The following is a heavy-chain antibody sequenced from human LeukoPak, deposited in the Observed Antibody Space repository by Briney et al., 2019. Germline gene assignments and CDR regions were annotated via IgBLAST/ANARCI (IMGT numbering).Heavy chain of an antibody. CDR2: INPNSGNT. CDR1: GYTFTGYN. CDR3: ARDARAYYDFWSGYSDWFDP. D-gene: IGHD3-3*01. J-gene: IGHJ5*02. Sequence: ASVKVSCKASGYTFTGYNMHWVRQAPGQGLEWMGWINPNSGNTGYAQKFQGRVTITRNTSISTAYMELSSLRSEDTAVYYCARDARAYYDFWSGYSDWFDPWGQGTLVTVSS. V-gene: IGHV1-8*03.